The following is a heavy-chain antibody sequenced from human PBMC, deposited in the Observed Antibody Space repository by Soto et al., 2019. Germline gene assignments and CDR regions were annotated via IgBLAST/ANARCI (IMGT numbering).Heavy chain of an antibody. CDR2: IYPGDSDT. Sequence: PGESLKISCKASGYSFTSYWIGWVRQMPGKGLEWMGIIYPGDSDTRYSPSFQGQVTISADKSISTAYLQWSSLKASDTAMYYCASLPNYYYYGMDVWGQGTTVTVSS. J-gene: IGHJ6*02. CDR1: GYSFTSYW. CDR3: ASLPNYYYYGMDV. V-gene: IGHV5-51*01.